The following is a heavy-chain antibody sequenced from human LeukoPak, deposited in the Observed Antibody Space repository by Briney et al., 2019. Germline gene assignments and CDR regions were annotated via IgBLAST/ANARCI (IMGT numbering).Heavy chain of an antibody. CDR3: ARLSYLPRYASFDY. V-gene: IGHV4-39*01. CDR2: IYYSGST. D-gene: IGHD2/OR15-2a*01. Sequence: SETLSLTCTVSGGSISSSSYYWGWIRQPPGKGLEWIGSIYYSGSTYYNPSLKSRVTISVDTSKNQFSLKLSSVTAADTAVYYCARLSYLPRYASFDYWGQGTLVTVSS. J-gene: IGHJ4*02. CDR1: GGSISSSSYY.